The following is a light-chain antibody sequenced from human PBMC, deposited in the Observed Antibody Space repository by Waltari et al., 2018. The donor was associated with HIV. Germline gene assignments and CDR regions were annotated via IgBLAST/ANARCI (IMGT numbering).Light chain of an antibody. CDR3: SSFANRDGFYVL. Sequence: QSALTQPPSASGSPGQSVTLSCTGTNSAIGTSDYVSCHQQHPGKAPKLVISEVTKRPSGVSDRFSGSKSGNTAFLTVSGLQAEDEADYYCSSFANRDGFYVLFGGGTRLTVL. J-gene: IGLJ2*01. CDR2: EVT. V-gene: IGLV2-8*01. CDR1: NSAIGTSDY.